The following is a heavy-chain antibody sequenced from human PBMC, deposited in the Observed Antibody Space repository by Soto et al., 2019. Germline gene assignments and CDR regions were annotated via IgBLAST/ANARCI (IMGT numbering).Heavy chain of an antibody. Sequence: PSETLSLTCTVSDGSISSGDYYWSWIRQPPGKGLEWIGYIYYSGSTYYNPSLKSRVTISVDTSKNQFSLKLSSVTAADTAVYYCARFFYGGPIAVADKRSEPIYYYGMDVWGQGTTVTVSS. CDR1: DGSISSGDYY. J-gene: IGHJ6*02. CDR3: ARFFYGGPIAVADKRSEPIYYYGMDV. V-gene: IGHV4-30-4*01. D-gene: IGHD6-19*01. CDR2: IYYSGST.